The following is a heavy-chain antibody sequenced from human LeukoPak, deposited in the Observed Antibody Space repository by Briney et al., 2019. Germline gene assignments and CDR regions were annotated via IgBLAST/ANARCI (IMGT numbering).Heavy chain of an antibody. CDR3: ARVVPKKENIFDY. CDR1: GYTFTSYD. D-gene: IGHD6-6*01. V-gene: IGHV1-69*05. CDR2: IIPIFGTA. J-gene: IGHJ4*02. Sequence: SVKVSCKASGYTFTSYDINWVRQATGQGLEWMGGIIPIFGTANYAQKFQGRVTITTDESTSTAYMELSSLRSEDTAVYYCARVVPKKENIFDYWGQGTLVTVSS.